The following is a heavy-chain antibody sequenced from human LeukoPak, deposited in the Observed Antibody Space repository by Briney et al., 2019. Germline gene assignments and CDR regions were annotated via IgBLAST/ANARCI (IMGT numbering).Heavy chain of an antibody. CDR1: GYSISSGYY. CDR2: IYHSGST. Sequence: PSETLSLTCAVSGYSISSGYYWGWIRQPPGKGLEWIGSIYHSGSTYYNPSLKSRVTISVDTSKNQFSLKLSSVTAADTAVYYCARVLGFGELLSGFDYWGQGTPVTVSS. CDR3: ARVLGFGELLSGFDY. V-gene: IGHV4-38-2*01. J-gene: IGHJ4*02. D-gene: IGHD3-10*01.